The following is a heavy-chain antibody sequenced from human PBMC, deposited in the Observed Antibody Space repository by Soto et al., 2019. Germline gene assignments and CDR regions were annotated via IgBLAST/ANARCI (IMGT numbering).Heavy chain of an antibody. CDR3: ARGNYDFWSGYYRAEYYYYGMDV. V-gene: IGHV4-34*01. J-gene: IGHJ6*02. D-gene: IGHD3-3*01. Sequence: QVQLQQWGAGLLKPSETLSLTCAVYGGSFSGYYWSWIRQPPGKGLEWIGEINHSGSTNYNPSLKSRVTISVDTSKNQFSLKLSSVTAAATAVYYCARGNYDFWSGYYRAEYYYYGMDVWGQGTTVTVSS. CDR2: INHSGST. CDR1: GGSFSGYY.